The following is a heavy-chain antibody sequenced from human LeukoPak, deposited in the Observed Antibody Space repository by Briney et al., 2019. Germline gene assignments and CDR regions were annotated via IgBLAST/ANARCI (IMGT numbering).Heavy chain of an antibody. CDR2: IYYSETT. CDR3: ARGGTTPTF. J-gene: IGHJ4*02. V-gene: IGHV4-59*01. Sequence: SETLSLTCTVSGGSISTYYWSWIRQFPGKGLEWIGYIYYSETTNYNPSLKSRVTISVDTSKNQFSLRLSSVTAADTAVYYCARGGTTPTFWGPGTLVTVSS. D-gene: IGHD1/OR15-1a*01. CDR1: GGSISTYY.